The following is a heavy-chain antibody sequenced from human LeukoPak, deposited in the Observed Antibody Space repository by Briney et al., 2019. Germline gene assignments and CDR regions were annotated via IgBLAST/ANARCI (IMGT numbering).Heavy chain of an antibody. CDR3: ASAGGDSRSPLPFYY. CDR1: GFTFNSYA. V-gene: IGHV3-7*03. CDR2: IKQDGSEK. Sequence: TGGSLRLSCATSGFTFNSYAMSWVRQAPGKGLEWVANIKQDGSEKYYVDSVKGRFTISGDNAENSLSLQMNSLRAEDTAVYYCASAGGDSRSPLPFYYWGQGTLVTVSS. J-gene: IGHJ4*02. D-gene: IGHD3-22*01.